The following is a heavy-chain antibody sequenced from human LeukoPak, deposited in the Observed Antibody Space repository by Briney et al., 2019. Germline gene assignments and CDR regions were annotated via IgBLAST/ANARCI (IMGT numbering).Heavy chain of an antibody. CDR3: ARGLNWNYDLGWVAP. CDR1: GYSFSSCS. V-gene: IGHV1-18*01. J-gene: IGHJ5*02. Sequence: ASVKVSCKASGYSFSSCSMSWVRQAPGQALEWMGWISGYNGNTNYAQKFQGRVTLTTDTSTSTAYMELRSLRFDDTAIYYCARGLNWNYDLGWVAPWGEGTLVAVSS. CDR2: ISGYNGNT. D-gene: IGHD1-7*01.